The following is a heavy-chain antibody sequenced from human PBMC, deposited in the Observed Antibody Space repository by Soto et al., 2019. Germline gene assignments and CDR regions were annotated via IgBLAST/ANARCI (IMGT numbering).Heavy chain of an antibody. CDR2: ISYDGSNK. V-gene: IGHV3-30*18. J-gene: IGHJ4*02. CDR1: GFTFSSYG. Sequence: GGSLRLSCAASGFTFSSYGMHWVRQAPGKGLEWVAVISYDGSNKYYADSVKGRFTISRDNSKNTLYLQMNSLRAEDTAVYYCAKYSASYCGGDCHFDYWGQGTLVTVSS. D-gene: IGHD2-21*02. CDR3: AKYSASYCGGDCHFDY.